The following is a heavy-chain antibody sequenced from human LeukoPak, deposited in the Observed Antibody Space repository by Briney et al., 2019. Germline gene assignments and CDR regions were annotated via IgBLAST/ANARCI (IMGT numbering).Heavy chain of an antibody. Sequence: SGGSLRLSCAASGFTLSNAWMSWVRQAPGKGLEWVSSISSSSSYIYYADSVKGRFTISRDNAKNSLYLQMNSLRAEDTAVYYCVRDQGGAVSYWGQGTLVTVSS. CDR3: VRDQGGAVSY. J-gene: IGHJ4*02. CDR1: GFTLSNAW. CDR2: ISSSSSYI. V-gene: IGHV3-21*01. D-gene: IGHD3-16*01.